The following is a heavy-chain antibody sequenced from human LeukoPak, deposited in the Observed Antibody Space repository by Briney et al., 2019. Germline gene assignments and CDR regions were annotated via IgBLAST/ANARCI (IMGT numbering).Heavy chain of an antibody. CDR1: GFTFSSYW. CDR3: ARDLKTTYYYDSSAYYSPGY. J-gene: IGHJ4*02. CDR2: IKQDGSEK. V-gene: IGHV3-7*01. D-gene: IGHD3-22*01. Sequence: GGSLRLSCAASGFTFSSYWMSWVRQAPGKGLEWVANIKQDGSEKYYVDSVKGRFTISRDNAKNSLYLQMNSLRAEDTAVYFCARDLKTTYYYDSSAYYSPGYWGQGTLVTVSS.